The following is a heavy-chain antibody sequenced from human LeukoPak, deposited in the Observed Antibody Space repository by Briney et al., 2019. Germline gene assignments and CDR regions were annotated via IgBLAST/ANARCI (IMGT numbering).Heavy chain of an antibody. D-gene: IGHD2-2*01. CDR2: ISYDGRNK. J-gene: IGHJ6*02. Sequence: GRSLTLSWAASGFTFSSYAMHWVRQAPGKGLGWEAVISYDGRNKYYGDSVKGRFTISRDNSKNTLYLQMNSLTAEDTAVYYCARDLVVVPAAYGMDVWGQGTTVTVSS. CDR3: ARDLVVVPAAYGMDV. V-gene: IGHV3-30*04. CDR1: GFTFSSYA.